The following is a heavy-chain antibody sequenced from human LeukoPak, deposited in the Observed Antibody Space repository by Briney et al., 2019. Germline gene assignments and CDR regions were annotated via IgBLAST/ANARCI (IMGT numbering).Heavy chain of an antibody. V-gene: IGHV3-30*02. CDR1: GFSFSSYG. Sequence: GGSLRLSCAASGFSFSSYGMHWVRQAPGKGLEWVTFIRYDGSNKYYADSVKGRFTISRDNSKNTLDLQVNSLRAEDTALYYCARDGNFGYDAFDIWGQGTMVTVSS. D-gene: IGHD3-10*01. CDR3: ARDGNFGYDAFDI. J-gene: IGHJ3*02. CDR2: IRYDGSNK.